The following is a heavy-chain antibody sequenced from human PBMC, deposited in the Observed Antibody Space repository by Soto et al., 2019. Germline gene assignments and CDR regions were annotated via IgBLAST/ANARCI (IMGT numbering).Heavy chain of an antibody. CDR2: IYYSGST. CDR1: GGSISSYY. CDR3: ARERGDILTGYSLCYGMDV. D-gene: IGHD3-9*01. J-gene: IGHJ6*01. Sequence: PSETLSLTCTVSGGSISSYYWSWIRQPPGKGLEWIGYIYYSGSTNYNPSLKSRVTISVDTSKNQFSLRLSSVTAADTAVYYCARERGDILTGYSLCYGMDVWGQGTTVTVSS. V-gene: IGHV4-59*01.